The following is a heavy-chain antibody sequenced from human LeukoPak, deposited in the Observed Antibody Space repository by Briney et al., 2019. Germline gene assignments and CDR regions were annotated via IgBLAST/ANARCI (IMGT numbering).Heavy chain of an antibody. D-gene: IGHD5-18*01. CDR2: INPNSGGT. J-gene: IGHJ4*02. CDR3: ASSYSYGFAYFDY. Sequence: ASVKVSCKASGYTFTSYYMHWVRQAPGQGLEWMGWINPNSGGTNYAQKFQGRVTMTRDTSISTAYMELSRLRSDDTAVYYCASSYSYGFAYFDYWGQGTLVTVSS. V-gene: IGHV1-2*02. CDR1: GYTFTSYY.